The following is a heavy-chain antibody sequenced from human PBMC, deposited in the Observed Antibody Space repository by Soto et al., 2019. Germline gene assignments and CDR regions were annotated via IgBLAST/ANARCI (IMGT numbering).Heavy chain of an antibody. Sequence: SETLSLTCAVSGYSISSGYYWGWIRQPPGKGLEWIGSIYHSGSTYYNPSLKSRVTISVDTSKNQFSLKLSSVTAADTAVYYCARNDYVWGSYRRNNWFDPWGQGTLVNV. D-gene: IGHD3-16*02. J-gene: IGHJ5*02. CDR1: GYSISSGYY. CDR2: IYHSGST. CDR3: ARNDYVWGSYRRNNWFDP. V-gene: IGHV4-38-2*01.